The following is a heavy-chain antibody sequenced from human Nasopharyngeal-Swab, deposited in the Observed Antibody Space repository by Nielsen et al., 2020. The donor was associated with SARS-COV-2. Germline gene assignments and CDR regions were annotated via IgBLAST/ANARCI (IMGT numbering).Heavy chain of an antibody. CDR1: GFTFSSYN. V-gene: IGHV3-21*06. J-gene: IGHJ6*02. CDR3: ARDGLDYDFWSAYSMDV. Sequence: GGSLRLSCAASGFTFSSYNMNWVRQAPGKGLEWVSSISSSSTYIYYADSVKGRFTISRDSAKSSLYLQMNSLRAEDTAVYYCARDGLDYDFWSAYSMDVWGQGTTVTVPS. CDR2: ISSSSTYI. D-gene: IGHD3-3*01.